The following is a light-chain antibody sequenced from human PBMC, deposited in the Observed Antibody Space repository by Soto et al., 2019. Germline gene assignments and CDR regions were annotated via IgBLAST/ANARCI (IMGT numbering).Light chain of an antibody. Sequence: EIVMTQSPATLSVSPMQIATLSFMASQSVSSSYLAWYQQKPGQAPRLLIYGASSRATGIPDRFSGSGSGTHFTLTISRLEPGDFAVYYCQHFGGTTFTFGQGTLLEIK. CDR1: QSVSSSY. V-gene: IGKV3-20*01. CDR3: QHFGGTTFT. J-gene: IGKJ5*01. CDR2: GAS.